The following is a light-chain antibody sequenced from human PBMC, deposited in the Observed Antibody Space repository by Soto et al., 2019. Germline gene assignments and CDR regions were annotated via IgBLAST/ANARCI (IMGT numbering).Light chain of an antibody. V-gene: IGKV4-1*01. CDR3: QQYYRPWT. CDR2: WAS. Sequence: DIVMTQSPDSLAVSLGERATINCKSSQSVLYSSNNKNYLAWYQQKPGQPPKLLIYWASTRESGVPDRFSGSGSGTDFTLTISSLQDEDVAVYYCQQYYRPWTFGQGTKVDIK. CDR1: QSVLYSSNNKNY. J-gene: IGKJ1*01.